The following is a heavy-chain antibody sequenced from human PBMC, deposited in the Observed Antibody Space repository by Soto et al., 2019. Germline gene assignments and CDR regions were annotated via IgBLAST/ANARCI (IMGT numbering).Heavy chain of an antibody. CDR1: GGSISIAYY. D-gene: IGHD6-13*01. V-gene: IGHV4-31*03. Sequence: SETLSLTCSVAGGSISIAYYSSCIRQRPGRGLECIGHVSYNGGTYYNASLKSRVTMSLDTSQNQFSLRLSSVTAADTAVYYSAREESVPSLAGTGFFDFWSQGTLVTVSS. J-gene: IGHJ4*02. CDR2: VSYNGGT. CDR3: AREESVPSLAGTGFFDF.